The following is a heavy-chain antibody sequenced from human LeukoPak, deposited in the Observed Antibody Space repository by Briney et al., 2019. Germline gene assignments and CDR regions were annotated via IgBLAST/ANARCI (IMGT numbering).Heavy chain of an antibody. CDR2: IYTSGST. CDR1: GGSISSGSYY. D-gene: IGHD6-13*01. CDR3: ARAISDLYSSSWYYFDY. V-gene: IGHV4-61*02. J-gene: IGHJ4*02. Sequence: SETLSLTCTVSGGSISSGSYYWSWIRQPAGKGLEWIGRIYTSGSTNYNPSLKSRVTISVDGSKNQFSLKLSSVTAADTAVYYCARAISDLYSSSWYYFDYWGQGTLVTVSS.